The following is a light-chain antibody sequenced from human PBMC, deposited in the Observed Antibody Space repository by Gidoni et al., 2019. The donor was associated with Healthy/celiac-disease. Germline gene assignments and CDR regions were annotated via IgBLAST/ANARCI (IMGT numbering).Light chain of an antibody. CDR1: QSVLSN. CDR3: QQYNNWASWT. J-gene: IGKJ1*01. V-gene: IGKV3-15*01. CDR2: GAS. Sequence: EIVMTQSPATLSVSPGERATLSCRASQSVLSNVAWYQQKHGQAPRLLIYGASTRATDIPARFSGSGSGTEFTLTISSLQSEDFAVYYCQQYNNWASWTFXXXTKVEIK.